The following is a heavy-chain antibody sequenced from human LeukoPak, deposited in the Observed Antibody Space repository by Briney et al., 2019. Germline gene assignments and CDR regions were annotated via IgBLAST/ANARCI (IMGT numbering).Heavy chain of an antibody. CDR3: ARDTGYNSY. CDR1: GFTFSSYG. J-gene: IGHJ4*02. V-gene: IGHV3-53*01. Sequence: GRSLRLSCAASGFTFSSYGMHCVRQAPGKGLEWVSVIYSGGSTYYADSVKGRFTISRDNSKNTLYLQMNSLRAEDTAVYYCARDTGYNSYWGQGTLVTVSS. CDR2: IYSGGST. D-gene: IGHD5-24*01.